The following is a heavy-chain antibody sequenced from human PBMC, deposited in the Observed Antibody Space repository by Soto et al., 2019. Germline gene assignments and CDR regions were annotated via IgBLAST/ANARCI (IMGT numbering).Heavy chain of an antibody. CDR2: IYWDDDK. V-gene: IGHV2-5*02. CDR3: AHRVLRTVFGLVTTTAIYFDF. J-gene: IGHJ4*02. D-gene: IGHD3-3*01. Sequence: QITLKESGPTVVKPTETLTLTCTFSGFSLTTSGVGVGWVRQSPGKAPGWLALIYWDDDKRYSTSLNSRLIITKDTFKNQVVLTMANVDPADTATYYCAHRVLRTVFGLVTTTAIYFDFWGPGTPVVVSS. CDR1: GFSLTTSGVG.